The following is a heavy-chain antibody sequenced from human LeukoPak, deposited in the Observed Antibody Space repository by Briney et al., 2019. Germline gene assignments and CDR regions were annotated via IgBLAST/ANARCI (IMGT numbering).Heavy chain of an antibody. CDR3: ARATKNPNYYGSGLGYRPLSY. Sequence: ASVKVSCKASGYTFTSYDIKWVRQATGQGLEWMGWMNPNSGNTGYAQKFQGRVTMTRNTSISTAYMELSSLRSEDTAVYYCARATKNPNYYGSGLGYRPLSYWGQGSLVTVSS. J-gene: IGHJ4*02. CDR1: GYTFTSYD. CDR2: MNPNSGNT. D-gene: IGHD3-10*01. V-gene: IGHV1-8*01.